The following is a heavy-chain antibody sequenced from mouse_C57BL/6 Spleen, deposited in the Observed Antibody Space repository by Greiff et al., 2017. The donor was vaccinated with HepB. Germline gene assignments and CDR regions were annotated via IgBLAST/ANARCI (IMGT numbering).Heavy chain of an antibody. CDR3: ARSNYGSSSHWYFDV. D-gene: IGHD1-1*01. J-gene: IGHJ1*03. V-gene: IGHV1-18*01. CDR2: INPNNGGT. Sequence: EVQLQQSGPELVKPGASVKIPCKASGYTFTDYNMDWVKQSHGKSLEWIGDINPNNGGTTYNQKFKGKATLTVDKSSSTAYMELRSLTSEDTAVYYCARSNYGSSSHWYFDVWGTGTTVTVSS. CDR1: GYTFTDYN.